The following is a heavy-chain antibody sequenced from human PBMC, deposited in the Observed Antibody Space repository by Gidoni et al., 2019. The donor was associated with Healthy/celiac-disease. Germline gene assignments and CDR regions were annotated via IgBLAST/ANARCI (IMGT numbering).Heavy chain of an antibody. CDR2: IGTAGDP. CDR3: ARGVNDAFDI. Sequence: EVQLVESGGGLVQPGGSLRLFCGAPGFTFSSYDMHWVRQATGKGLEWVSAIGTAGDPYYPGSVKGRFTISRENAKNSLYLQMNSLRAGDTAVYYCARGVNDAFDIWGQGTMVTVSS. J-gene: IGHJ3*02. V-gene: IGHV3-13*05. CDR1: GFTFSSYD. D-gene: IGHD3-10*01.